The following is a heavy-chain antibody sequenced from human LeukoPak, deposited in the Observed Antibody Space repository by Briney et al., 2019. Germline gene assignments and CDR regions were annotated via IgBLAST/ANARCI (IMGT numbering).Heavy chain of an antibody. CDR1: EFTFSSYG. CDR3: AKDRFPYGSGTTYYFDY. V-gene: IGHV3-30*18. CDR2: ISYDGSNE. D-gene: IGHD3-10*01. Sequence: GGSLRLSCAASEFTFSSYGIHWVRQAPGKGLEWVAAISYDGSNEYYADSVKGRFTISRDNSKNTLYLQMNSLRGEDTAMYYCAKDRFPYGSGTTYYFDYWGQGTLVTVSS. J-gene: IGHJ4*02.